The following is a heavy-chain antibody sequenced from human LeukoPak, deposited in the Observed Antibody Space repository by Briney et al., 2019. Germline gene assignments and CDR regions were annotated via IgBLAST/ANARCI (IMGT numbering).Heavy chain of an antibody. V-gene: IGHV4-4*07. CDR2: IYTSGTT. J-gene: IGHJ4*02. D-gene: IGHD2-21*01. CDR1: GASISSYS. Sequence: SETLSLTCTVSGASISSYSWSWIRQPAGKGLEWIGRIYTSGTTNYNPPLLRRVPTPVDTSKNQFSLKLSSVTAADTAVYYCARGPYCGGDCYFGYWGQGTQVTVSS. CDR3: ARGPYCGGDCYFGY.